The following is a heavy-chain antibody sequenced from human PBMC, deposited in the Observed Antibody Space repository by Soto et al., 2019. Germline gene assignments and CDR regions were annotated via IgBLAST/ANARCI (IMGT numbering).Heavy chain of an antibody. V-gene: IGHV1-2*04. J-gene: IGHJ3*02. CDR3: ATEGGSGSTAFDI. Sequence: QVQLVQSGAEVRKPGASVKVSCKASGYTFTGYYMDWVRQAPGQGLEWMGWINPNSGGINYAQKFQGWVTMTRDTSISTAYMELSRLRFDDTAVYYCATEGGSGSTAFDIWGQGIMVTVSS. CDR2: INPNSGGI. CDR1: GYTFTGYY. D-gene: IGHD3-10*01.